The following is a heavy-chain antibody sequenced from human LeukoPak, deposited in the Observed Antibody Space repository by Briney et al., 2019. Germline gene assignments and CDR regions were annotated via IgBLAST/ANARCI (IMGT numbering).Heavy chain of an antibody. Sequence: SVKVSFKGSGDGGTIYGICWGWQAPGQGLGWVGGSINIFGTANYAQKFQGRVTITADESTSTAYMELSSLRAADTAVYYCARTSLPSIAAPAFDLWGQGTLVTVSS. V-gene: IGHV1-69*01. CDR3: ARTSLPSIAAPAFDL. CDR1: GDGGTIYG. D-gene: IGHD6-6*01. CDR2: SINIFGTA. J-gene: IGHJ5*02.